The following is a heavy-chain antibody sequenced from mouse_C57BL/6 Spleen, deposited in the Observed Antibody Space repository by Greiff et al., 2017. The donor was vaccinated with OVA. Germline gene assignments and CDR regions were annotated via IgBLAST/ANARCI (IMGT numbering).Heavy chain of an antibody. D-gene: IGHD1-1*01. Sequence: VQLQQSGPELVKPGASVKISCKASGYTFTDYYMNWVKQSHGKSLEWIGDINPNNGGTSYNQKFKGKATLTVDKSSSTAYMELRSLTSEDSAVYYCARDHYYGSREEFAYWGQGTLVTVSA. CDR2: INPNNGGT. CDR3: ARDHYYGSREEFAY. CDR1: GYTFTDYY. V-gene: IGHV1-26*01. J-gene: IGHJ3*01.